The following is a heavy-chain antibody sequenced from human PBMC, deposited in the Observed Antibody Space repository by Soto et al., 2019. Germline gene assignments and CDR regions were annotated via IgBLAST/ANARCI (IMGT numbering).Heavy chain of an antibody. J-gene: IGHJ4*02. D-gene: IGHD6-13*01. Sequence: GASVKVSCKASGGTFSSYAISWVRQAPGQGLEWMGGIIPIFGTANYAQKFQGRVTITADESTSTAYMELSSLRSEDTAVYYCARLDRSSWSPATFDYWGQGTLVTVSS. CDR2: IIPIFGTA. CDR1: GGTFSSYA. V-gene: IGHV1-69*13. CDR3: ARLDRSSWSPATFDY.